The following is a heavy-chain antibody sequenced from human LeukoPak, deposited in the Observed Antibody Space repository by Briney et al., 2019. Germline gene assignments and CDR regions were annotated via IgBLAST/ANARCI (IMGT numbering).Heavy chain of an antibody. V-gene: IGHV3-74*01. Sequence: GGSLRLSCAASGFTFSSYGMHWVRQAPGKGLVWVSRINSDGSSTSYADSVKGRFTISRDNAKNTLYLQMNSLRAEDTAVYYCARERSSSGYPDDYWGRGTLVTVSS. CDR1: GFTFSSYG. CDR2: INSDGSST. D-gene: IGHD3-22*01. CDR3: ARERSSSGYPDDY. J-gene: IGHJ4*02.